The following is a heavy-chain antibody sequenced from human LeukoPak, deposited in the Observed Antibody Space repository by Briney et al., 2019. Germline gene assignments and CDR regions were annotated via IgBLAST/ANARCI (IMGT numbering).Heavy chain of an antibody. CDR3: ARTYYYDSSGYKPFDY. D-gene: IGHD3-22*01. CDR2: IGSSSSTI. CDR1: GFTFNSYS. Sequence: GGSLRLSCAASGFTFNSYSMNWVRQAPGKGLEWVSYIGSSSSTIYYADSVKGRFTISRDNAKNTLYLQMNSLRAEDTAVYYCARTYYYDSSGYKPFDYWGQGTLITVSS. J-gene: IGHJ4*02. V-gene: IGHV3-48*04.